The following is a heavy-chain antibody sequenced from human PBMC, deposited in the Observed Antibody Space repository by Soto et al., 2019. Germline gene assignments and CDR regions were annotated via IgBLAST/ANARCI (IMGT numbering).Heavy chain of an antibody. CDR2: VYRGGNT. D-gene: IGHD3-16*01. CDR1: GFAVSNNY. CDR3: ARGDLDD. J-gene: IGHJ4*02. V-gene: IGHV3-53*01. Sequence: VQLVESGGGLIQPGGSLRLSCAASGFAVSNNYMSWVRQAPGKGLEWVSIVYRGGNTYYADSVKGRFTISRDSSENTLYLPMSSVRAEDTAVYYCARGDLDDWGQGTLVTVSS.